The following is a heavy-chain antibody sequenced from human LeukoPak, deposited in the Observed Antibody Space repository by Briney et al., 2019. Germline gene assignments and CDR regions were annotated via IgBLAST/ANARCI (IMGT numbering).Heavy chain of an antibody. V-gene: IGHV1-18*01. CDR2: ISAYNGNT. D-gene: IGHD2-15*01. J-gene: IGHJ4*02. Sequence: ASVKVSCKASGYTFTSDGISWVRQAPGQGLEWMGWISAYNGNTNYAQKLQGRVTMTTDTSTSTAYMELRSLRSDDTAVYYCAGVCSGGSCYPGGFDYWGQGTLVTVSS. CDR3: AGVCSGGSCYPGGFDY. CDR1: GYTFTSDG.